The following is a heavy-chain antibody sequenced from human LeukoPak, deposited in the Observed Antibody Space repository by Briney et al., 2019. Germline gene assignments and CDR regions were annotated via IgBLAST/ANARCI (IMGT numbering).Heavy chain of an antibody. V-gene: IGHV3-30-3*01. CDR1: GFTFSSYA. CDR3: ARAPTTVTDFDY. CDR2: ISYDGSSK. D-gene: IGHD4-17*01. Sequence: GRSLRLSCAASGFTFSSYAMHWVRQAPGKGLEWVAVISYDGSSKYYADSVKGRFTISRDNSKNTLYLQMNSLRAEDTAVYYCARAPTTVTDFDYWGQGTLVTVSS. J-gene: IGHJ4*02.